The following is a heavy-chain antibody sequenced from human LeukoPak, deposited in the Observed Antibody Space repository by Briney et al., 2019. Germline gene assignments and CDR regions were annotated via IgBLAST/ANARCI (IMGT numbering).Heavy chain of an antibody. Sequence: GSSVKVSCKASGGTFSSYAISWVRQAPGQGLEWVGGIIPIFGTANYAQKFQGRVTITADESTSTAYMELSSLRSEDTAVYYCARGEHYGGKAPFDYWGQGTLVTVSS. D-gene: IGHD4-23*01. CDR1: GGTFSSYA. CDR2: IIPIFGTA. J-gene: IGHJ4*02. CDR3: ARGEHYGGKAPFDY. V-gene: IGHV1-69*01.